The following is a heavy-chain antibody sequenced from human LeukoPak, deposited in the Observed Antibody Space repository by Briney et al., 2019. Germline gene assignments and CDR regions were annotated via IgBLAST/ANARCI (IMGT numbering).Heavy chain of an antibody. CDR1: GFTFSSYA. J-gene: IGHJ6*02. V-gene: IGHV3-23*01. CDR3: AKDLPFYYYYGMDV. CDR2: ISGSGGST. Sequence: GGSLRLSCAASGFTFSSYAMSWVRQAPGKGLEWVSAISGSGGSTYYADSVKGRFTISRDNSRNTLYLQMNSLRAEDTAVYYCAKDLPFYYYYGMDVWGQGTTVTVSS.